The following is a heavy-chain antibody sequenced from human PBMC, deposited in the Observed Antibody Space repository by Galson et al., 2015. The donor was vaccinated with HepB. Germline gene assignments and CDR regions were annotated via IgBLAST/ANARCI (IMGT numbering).Heavy chain of an antibody. V-gene: IGHV2-5*01. D-gene: IGHD3-3*01. Sequence: PALVKPTQTLTLTCTFSGFSLSTSGVGVGWIRQPPGKALEWLALIYWNDDKRYSPSLKSRLTITKDTSKNQVVLTMTNMDPVDTATYYCAHSPLDYDFWSGYYFACWGQGTLVTVSS. CDR3: AHSPLDYDFWSGYYFAC. CDR2: IYWNDDK. CDR1: GFSLSTSGVG. J-gene: IGHJ4*02.